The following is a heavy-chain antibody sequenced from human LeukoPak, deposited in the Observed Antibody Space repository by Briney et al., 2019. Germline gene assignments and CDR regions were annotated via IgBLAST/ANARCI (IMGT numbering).Heavy chain of an antibody. CDR3: ARCRRSFYSSSSHYYYYYMDV. CDR2: IYTSGST. CDR1: GGSISSYY. D-gene: IGHD6-6*01. V-gene: IGHV4-4*09. J-gene: IGHJ6*03. Sequence: SETLSLTCTVSGGSISSYYWSWIRQPSGKGLEWIGYIYTSGSTNYNPSLKSRVTISVDTSKNQFSLKLSSVTAADTAVYYCARCRRSFYSSSSHYYYYYMDVWGKGTTVTVSS.